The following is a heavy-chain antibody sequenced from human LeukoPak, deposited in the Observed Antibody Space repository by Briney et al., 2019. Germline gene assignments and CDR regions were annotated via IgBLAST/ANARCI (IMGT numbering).Heavy chain of an antibody. V-gene: IGHV1-8*01. D-gene: IGHD2-2*01. J-gene: IGHJ5*02. CDR1: GYTFTSYD. CDR2: MNPNSGNT. CDR3: AREGCSSTSCCGGNWFDP. Sequence: ASVKVSCKASGYTFTSYDINWVRQATGQGLEWMGWMNPNSGNTGYAQKFQGRVTMTRNTSISTAYMELSSLRSEDTAVYYCAREGCSSTSCCGGNWFDPWGQGTLVTVSS.